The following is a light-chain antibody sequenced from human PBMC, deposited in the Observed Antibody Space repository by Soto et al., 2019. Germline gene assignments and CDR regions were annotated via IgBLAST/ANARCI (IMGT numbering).Light chain of an antibody. CDR2: QDS. V-gene: IGLV3-1*01. Sequence: SYELTQPPSVSVSPGQTARITCSGDKLGDKYAWWYQQKPGQSPALVIYQDSKRPSGIPERFSGSNSGNTATLTISGTQAMDEADYYCQAWDSSSDVVFGGGTKLTVL. CDR1: KLGDKY. CDR3: QAWDSSSDVV. J-gene: IGLJ2*01.